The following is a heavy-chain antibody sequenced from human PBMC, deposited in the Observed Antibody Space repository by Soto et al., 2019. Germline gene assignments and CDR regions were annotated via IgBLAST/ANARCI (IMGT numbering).Heavy chain of an antibody. D-gene: IGHD3-10*01. Sequence: GASVKVSCKSSGYTFTDYALHWVRQAPGQRLEWMGWMNAGVGNTLYSQKFQGRITITRDTSASTAYMELNSLKSEDTAIYYCARDTGYTFGSLNYWGPGNLVTVS. J-gene: IGHJ4*02. V-gene: IGHV1-3*01. CDR3: ARDTGYTFGSLNY. CDR1: GYTFTDYA. CDR2: MNAGVGNT.